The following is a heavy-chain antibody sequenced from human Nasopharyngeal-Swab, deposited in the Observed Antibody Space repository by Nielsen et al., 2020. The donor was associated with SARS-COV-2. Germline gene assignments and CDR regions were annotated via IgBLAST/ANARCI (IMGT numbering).Heavy chain of an antibody. CDR2: ISGSGGST. Sequence: GESLKISCVASGFTFNSYAMSWVRQAPGRGLQWVSSISGSGGSTYYADSVKGRFTISRDNSKNTLYLQMNSLKAEDTAVYYCATPRTYGGGPFDYWGQGTLVTVSS. J-gene: IGHJ4*02. CDR3: ATPRTYGGGPFDY. CDR1: GFTFNSYA. V-gene: IGHV3-23*01. D-gene: IGHD4-23*01.